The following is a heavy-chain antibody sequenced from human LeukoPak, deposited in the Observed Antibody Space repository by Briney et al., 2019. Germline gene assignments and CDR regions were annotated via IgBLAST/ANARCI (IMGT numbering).Heavy chain of an antibody. Sequence: SETLPLTCTVSGGSVGSSSYYWGWIRQPPGKGLEWIAAIYYSGSTYYNPSLKSRVTISVDRSKNQFSLKLSSVTAADTAVYYCARVPRGERDPPYALDVWGEGTTVTVSS. V-gene: IGHV4-39*07. CDR1: GGSVGSSSYY. CDR3: ARVPRGERDPPYALDV. CDR2: IYYSGST. D-gene: IGHD3-10*01. J-gene: IGHJ6*04.